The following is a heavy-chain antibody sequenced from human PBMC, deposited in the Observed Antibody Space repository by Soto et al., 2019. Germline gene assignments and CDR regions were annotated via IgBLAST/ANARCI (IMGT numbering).Heavy chain of an antibody. V-gene: IGHV4-39*01. D-gene: IGHD5-12*01. CDR3: ARSGGYSGYDHFFDP. J-gene: IGHJ5*02. CDR1: GGSITSSSYY. Sequence: PSETLSLTCTVSGGSITSSSYYWGWIRQPPGKGMEWIGSIYYSGRSYYNPSLKSRVTISVDTSRNQFSLKLSSVTAADTAVYFCARSGGYSGYDHFFDPWGHGTLVTVSS. CDR2: IYYSGRS.